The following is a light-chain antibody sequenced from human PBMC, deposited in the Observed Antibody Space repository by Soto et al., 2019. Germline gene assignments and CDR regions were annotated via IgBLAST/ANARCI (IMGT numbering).Light chain of an antibody. CDR3: QKYNSAPLT. V-gene: IGKV3D-7*01. CDR2: GAS. CDR1: QSVSSSY. J-gene: IGKJ4*01. Sequence: PGERVTLSCRASQSVSSSYLTWYQQKPGQAPRLLIYGASTRATGIPARFSGSGSGTDFTLTISSLQPEDFATYYCQKYNSAPLTFGGGTKVEIK.